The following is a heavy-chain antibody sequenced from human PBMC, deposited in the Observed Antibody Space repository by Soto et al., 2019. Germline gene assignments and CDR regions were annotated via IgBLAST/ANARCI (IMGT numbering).Heavy chain of an antibody. Sequence: QVQLVQSGAEVKKPGSSVKVSCKASGGTFSSYAISWVRQAPGQGLEWMGGIIPIFGTANYAQKFQGRVTITADESTSTDDMALSSLISEDTAVYYCATSVAKYYYYGMDLWGQGTTVTVSS. CDR3: ATSVAKYYYYGMDL. V-gene: IGHV1-69*12. CDR1: GGTFSSYA. CDR2: IIPIFGTA. D-gene: IGHD5-12*01. J-gene: IGHJ6*02.